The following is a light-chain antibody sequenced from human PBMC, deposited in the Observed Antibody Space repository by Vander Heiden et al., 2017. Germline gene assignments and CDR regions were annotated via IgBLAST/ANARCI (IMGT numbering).Light chain of an antibody. J-gene: IGKJ1*01. CDR3: QQSYSTPGT. V-gene: IGKV1-39*01. Sequence: DIQLTQSPSSLSASVGDRVTITCRASQSISSYLNWYQQKPGKAPKLLIYGASSWQSGVPARFSGSGSGTDFTLTISSLQPEDFAIYYCQQSYSTPGTFGQGTKVEIK. CDR1: QSISSY. CDR2: GAS.